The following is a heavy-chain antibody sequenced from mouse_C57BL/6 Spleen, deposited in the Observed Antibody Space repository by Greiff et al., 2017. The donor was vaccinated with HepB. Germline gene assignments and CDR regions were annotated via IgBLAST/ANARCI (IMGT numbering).Heavy chain of an antibody. V-gene: IGHV1-50*01. CDR2: IDPSDSYT. D-gene: IGHD1-1*01. CDR3: ARCPYYYGSSPSLYFDV. Sequence: VQLQQPGAELVKPGASVKLSCKASGYTFTSYWMQWVKQRPGQGLEWIGEIDPSDSYTNYNQKFKGKATLTVDTSSSTAYMQLSSLTSEASAVYYCARCPYYYGSSPSLYFDVWGTGTTVTVSS. J-gene: IGHJ1*03. CDR1: GYTFTSYW.